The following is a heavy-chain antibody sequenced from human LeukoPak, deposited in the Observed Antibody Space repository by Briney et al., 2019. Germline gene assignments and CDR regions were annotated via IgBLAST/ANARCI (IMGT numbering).Heavy chain of an antibody. V-gene: IGHV3-23*01. J-gene: IGHJ5*02. Sequence: GGSLRLSCAASGFTSSSYAMSWVRLAPGKGLEWVSAISGSGGSTYYADSVKGRFTISRDNSKNTLYLQMNSLRAEDTAVYYCAKDRRVRGVIDNNWFDPWGQGTLVTVSS. CDR1: GFTSSSYA. CDR2: ISGSGGST. CDR3: AKDRRVRGVIDNNWFDP. D-gene: IGHD3-10*01.